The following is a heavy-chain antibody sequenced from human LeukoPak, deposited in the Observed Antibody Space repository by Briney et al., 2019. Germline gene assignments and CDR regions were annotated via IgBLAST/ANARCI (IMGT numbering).Heavy chain of an antibody. Sequence: SETLSLTCTVSGGXISSNYCSWIRQPPGKGLEWIGYIHYRGSTNYNPSLKSRVTISVDTSKNQFSLRLSSVTAADTAVYYCAREVGGWLNAWGQGTLVTVSS. CDR3: AREVGGWLNA. J-gene: IGHJ4*02. CDR1: GGXISSNY. D-gene: IGHD3-22*01. V-gene: IGHV4-59*01. CDR2: IHYRGST.